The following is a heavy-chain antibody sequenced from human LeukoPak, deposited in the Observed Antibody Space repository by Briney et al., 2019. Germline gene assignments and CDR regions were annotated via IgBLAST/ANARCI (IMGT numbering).Heavy chain of an antibody. CDR2: ISGSSGHT. J-gene: IGHJ4*02. Sequence: QTGRSLRLSCAASGLTFSSYAMSWVRQAPGKGLEWVSAISGSSGHTYYADSVKGRFTISRDNSKNTLYLQMNSLRAEDTAVYYCANVGFSEMEWLLYSDHWGQGTLVTVSS. CDR3: ANVGFSEMEWLLYSDH. V-gene: IGHV3-23*01. D-gene: IGHD3-3*01. CDR1: GLTFSSYA.